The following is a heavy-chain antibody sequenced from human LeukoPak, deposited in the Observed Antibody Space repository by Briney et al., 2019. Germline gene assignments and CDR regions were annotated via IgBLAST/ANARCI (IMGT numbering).Heavy chain of an antibody. Sequence: SVKVSCKASGGTFSSYAISWVRQAPGQGLGWMGGIIPIFGTATYTQKFQGRVTITTDESTSTAYMELSSLRSEDTAVYYCASVPLAYCGGDWGCWFDPWGQGTLVTVSS. D-gene: IGHD2-21*02. J-gene: IGHJ5*02. CDR1: GGTFSSYA. CDR2: IIPIFGTA. CDR3: ASVPLAYCGGDWGCWFDP. V-gene: IGHV1-69*05.